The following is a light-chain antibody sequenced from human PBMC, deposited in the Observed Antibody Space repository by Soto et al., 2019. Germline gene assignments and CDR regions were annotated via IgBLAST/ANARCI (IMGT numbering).Light chain of an antibody. CDR2: EDN. J-gene: IGLJ1*01. Sequence: NFMLTQPHSVSASPGKTVTISCTRSSGSIASNYVQWYRQRPGSSPTTVIYEDNQRPSGVPDRFSGSIDSSSNSASLTISGLKTEDEADYYCQSYDSINRGVFGTGTKVTVL. CDR3: QSYDSINRGV. CDR1: SGSIASNY. V-gene: IGLV6-57*01.